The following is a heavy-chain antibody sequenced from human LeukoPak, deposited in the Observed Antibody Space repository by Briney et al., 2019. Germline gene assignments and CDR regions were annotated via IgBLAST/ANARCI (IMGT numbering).Heavy chain of an antibody. CDR1: GGSFSGYY. CDR2: INHSGST. D-gene: IGHD3-22*01. V-gene: IGHV4-34*01. J-gene: IGHJ4*02. Sequence: PSETLSLTCAVYGGSFSGYYWSWIRQPPGKGLEWIGEINHSGSTNYNPSLKSRVTISVDTSKNQFSLKLSSVTAADTAVYYCARSNLEYYYDSSGYGNWGQGTLVTVSS. CDR3: ARSNLEYYYDSSGYGN.